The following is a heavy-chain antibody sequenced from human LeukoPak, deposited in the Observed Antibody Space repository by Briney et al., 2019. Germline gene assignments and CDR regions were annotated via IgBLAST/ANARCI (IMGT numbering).Heavy chain of an antibody. D-gene: IGHD2-21*01. V-gene: IGHV3-7*01. Sequence: GGSLRLSCAASRITFTCWMSCVRQAPGKGLEGVANIKQDGRARYCVDSVKGRFIIYRDNANKSMFLQMNSLRAEDTAVYYCAKDHPTLIGACGDPFDHWGQGTLVTVSS. CDR1: RITFTCW. CDR2: IKQDGRAR. CDR3: AKDHPTLIGACGDPFDH. J-gene: IGHJ4*02.